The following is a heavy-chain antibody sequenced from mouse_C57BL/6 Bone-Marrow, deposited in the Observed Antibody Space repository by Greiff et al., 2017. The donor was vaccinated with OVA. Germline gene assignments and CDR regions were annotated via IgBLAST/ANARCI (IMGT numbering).Heavy chain of an antibody. CDR1: GYTFTSYW. D-gene: IGHD2-2*01. Sequence: VQLQQSGAELAKPGASVKLSCKASGYTFTSYWMHWVKQRPGQGLEWIGYINPSSGYTKYNQKIKDKATLTADKTSSTAYMQLSSLPYEDTAVXYCARFYYGYGDVWGTGTTVTVSS. CDR3: ARFYYGYGDV. J-gene: IGHJ1*02. V-gene: IGHV1-7*01. CDR2: INPSSGYT.